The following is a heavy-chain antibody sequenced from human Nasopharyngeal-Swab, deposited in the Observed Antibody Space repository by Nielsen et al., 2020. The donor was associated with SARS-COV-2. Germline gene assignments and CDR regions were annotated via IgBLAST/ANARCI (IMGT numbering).Heavy chain of an antibody. J-gene: IGHJ4*02. CDR3: ARDYEQQLTPLDY. D-gene: IGHD6-13*01. CDR1: GFTFSSYW. CDR2: INSDGSST. V-gene: IGHV3-74*01. Sequence: GESLKISCAASGFTFSSYWMHWVRQAPGKGLVWVSRINSDGSSTSYADSVKGRFTISRDNAKNSLYLQMNSLRAEDTAVYYCARDYEQQLTPLDYWGQGTLVTVSS.